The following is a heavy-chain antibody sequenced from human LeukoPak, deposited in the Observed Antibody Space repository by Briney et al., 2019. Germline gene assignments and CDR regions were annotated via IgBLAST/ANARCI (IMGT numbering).Heavy chain of an antibody. CDR1: GYSFISYA. CDR3: TSLLVRDTIY. D-gene: IGHD1-26*01. V-gene: IGHV7-4-1*02. CDR2: INTNTGKP. J-gene: IGHJ4*02. Sequence: GASVNVSCKASGYSFISYAMNWVRQAPGQGLEWVGWINTNTGKPTYAQGFTGRFVFSLDTSVSTAYLQISSLKAEDTAVYYCTSLLVRDTIYWGQGTLVTVSS.